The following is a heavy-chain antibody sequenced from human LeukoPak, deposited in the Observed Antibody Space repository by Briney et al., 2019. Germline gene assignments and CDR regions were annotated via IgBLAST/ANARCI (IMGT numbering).Heavy chain of an antibody. D-gene: IGHD2-21*02. CDR3: ARGTAPTYYYYYYYMDV. CDR2: IIPIFGTA. J-gene: IGHJ6*03. CDR1: GGTFSSYA. Sequence: SVKVSCKASGGTFSSYAISWVRQAPGQGLEWMGGIIPIFGTANYAQKFQGRVTITADESTSTAYMELSSLRSEDTAMYYCARGTAPTYYYYYYYMDVWGKGTTVTVSS. V-gene: IGHV1-69*13.